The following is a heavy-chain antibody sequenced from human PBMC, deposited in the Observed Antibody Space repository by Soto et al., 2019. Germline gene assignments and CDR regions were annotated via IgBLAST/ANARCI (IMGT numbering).Heavy chain of an antibody. J-gene: IGHJ4*02. Sequence: GGSLRLSCVASGFTFSSAWLTWVRQAPGKGLERVAFKNPDGSERYYVDSVEGRLSISRDNAKQSLYLQINTLRVDDTAVYYCATGSSDNKIDYWGLGTLVTVSS. V-gene: IGHV3-7*03. CDR1: GFTFSSAW. CDR2: KNPDGSER. CDR3: ATGSSDNKIDY.